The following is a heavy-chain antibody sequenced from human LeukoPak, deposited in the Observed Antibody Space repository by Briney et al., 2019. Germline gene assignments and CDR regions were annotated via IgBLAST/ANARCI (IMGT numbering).Heavy chain of an antibody. CDR3: ARVGGYCSSTSCSNDAFDI. D-gene: IGHD2-2*03. V-gene: IGHV3-53*01. J-gene: IGHJ3*02. CDR2: IYSGGST. CDR1: GFTVSSNY. Sequence: GGSLRLSCAASGFTVSSNYMSWVRQAPGKGLEWVSVIYSGGSTYYADSVKGRFTISRDNSKNTLYLQMNSLRAEDTAVYYCARVGGYCSSTSCSNDAFDIWGQGTMVTVSS.